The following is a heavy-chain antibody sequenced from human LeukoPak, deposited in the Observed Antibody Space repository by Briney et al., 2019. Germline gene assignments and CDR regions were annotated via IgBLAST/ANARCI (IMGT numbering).Heavy chain of an antibody. CDR3: ARVAFGLYVMDV. D-gene: IGHD3-16*01. Sequence: GGSLRLSCAASGFTFSTYSMNWVRQAPGKGLEWVSSISSDSNYIYYADSLRGRFTISRDNAKNSLYLQMISLRAEDTAVYFCARVAFGLYVMDVWGQGTTATVSS. CDR1: GFTFSTYS. V-gene: IGHV3-21*01. CDR2: ISSDSNYI. J-gene: IGHJ6*02.